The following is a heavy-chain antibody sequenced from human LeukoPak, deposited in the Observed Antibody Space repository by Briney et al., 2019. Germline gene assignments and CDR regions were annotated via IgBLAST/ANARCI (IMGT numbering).Heavy chain of an antibody. J-gene: IGHJ4*02. CDR1: GGTFSSYA. D-gene: IGHD2-2*01. CDR2: IIPIFGTA. CDR3: AGSTRDGWDY. Sequence: ASVKVSCKASGGTFSSYAISWVRQAPGQGLEWMGGIIPIFGTANHAQKFQGRVTITADKSTSTAYMELSSLRSEDTAVYYCAGSTRDGWDYWGQGTPVPVSS. V-gene: IGHV1-69*06.